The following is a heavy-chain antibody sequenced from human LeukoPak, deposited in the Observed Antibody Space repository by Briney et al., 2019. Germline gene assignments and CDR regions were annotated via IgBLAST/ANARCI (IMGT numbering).Heavy chain of an antibody. CDR1: GASISGSGYY. J-gene: IGHJ2*01. CDR2: IDTSGNT. Sequence: SETLSPTCTVSGASISGSGYYWSWIRQPAGKGLEWIGRIDTSGNTNYKPSLKSRVTMSVDTSKNQFSLKLSSVTAADTAVYYCARVSSSWYQDWYFDLWGRGTLVTVSS. CDR3: ARVSSSWYQDWYFDL. D-gene: IGHD6-13*01. V-gene: IGHV4-61*02.